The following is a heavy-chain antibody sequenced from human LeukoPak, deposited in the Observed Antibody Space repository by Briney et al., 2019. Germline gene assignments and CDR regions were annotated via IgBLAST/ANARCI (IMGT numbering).Heavy chain of an antibody. Sequence: KPGGSLRLSCAASGFTFNKYTMNWVRQAPGKGLEWVSSISTSSSYIYYADSVKGRFTISRDNAKNSLYLQMNSLRAEDTAVYYCTGNYYGSGSYADFDYWGQGTLVTVSS. CDR3: TGNYYGSGSYADFDY. CDR1: GFTFNKYT. J-gene: IGHJ4*02. CDR2: ISTSSSYI. V-gene: IGHV3-21*01. D-gene: IGHD3-10*01.